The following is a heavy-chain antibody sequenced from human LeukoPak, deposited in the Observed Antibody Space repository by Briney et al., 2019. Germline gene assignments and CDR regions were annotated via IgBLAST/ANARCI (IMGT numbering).Heavy chain of an antibody. V-gene: IGHV3-49*03. CDR1: GFTFGDYA. CDR2: IRSKAYGGTT. Sequence: GGSLRLSCTASGFTFGDYAMSWFRQAPGKGLEWVGFIRSKAYGGTTEYAASVKGKFTISRDDSKSIAYLQMDSLKTEDTAVYYCTRIAISRTSDYWGQGTLVTVSS. CDR3: TRIAISRTSDY. J-gene: IGHJ4*02. D-gene: IGHD3-3*01.